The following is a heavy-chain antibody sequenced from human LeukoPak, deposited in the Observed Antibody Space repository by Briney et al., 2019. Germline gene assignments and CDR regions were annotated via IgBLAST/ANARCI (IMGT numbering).Heavy chain of an antibody. CDR1: GFTFSSYT. Sequence: GGSLRLSCAASGFTFSSYTMSWVRQAPGKGLEWVSTITTSDGNTYYADSVKGRFTVSRDNSKNTLYLQMNSLRAEDTAVYYCSRDLRGRDDYWGQGILVIVSS. CDR3: SRDLRGRDDY. CDR2: ITTSDGNT. D-gene: IGHD5-24*01. V-gene: IGHV3-23*01. J-gene: IGHJ4*02.